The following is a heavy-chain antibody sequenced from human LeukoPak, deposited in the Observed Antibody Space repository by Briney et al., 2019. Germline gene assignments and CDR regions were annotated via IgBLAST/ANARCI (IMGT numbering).Heavy chain of an antibody. J-gene: IGHJ4*02. D-gene: IGHD3-10*01. CDR1: GDSISSYY. V-gene: IGHV4-59*01. CDR2: IYYSGST. Sequence: SETLSLTCTVSGDSISSYYWSWIRQPPGEGLEWIGYIYYSGSTSYNPSLKSRVTMSIDTSKNQFSLKPTSVTAADTAVYYCARDSGYGSATCWGQGTLVTVSS. CDR3: ARDSGYGSATC.